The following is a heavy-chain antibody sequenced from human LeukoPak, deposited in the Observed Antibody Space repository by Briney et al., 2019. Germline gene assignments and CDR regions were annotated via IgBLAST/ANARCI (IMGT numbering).Heavy chain of an antibody. CDR3: AKDLYYYDSSGLPPDY. J-gene: IGHJ4*02. CDR1: GFTFSSYG. D-gene: IGHD3-22*01. CDR2: ISYDGSNK. Sequence: GGSLRLSCAASGFTFSSYGMHWVRQAPGKGLEWVAVISYDGSNKYYADSVKGRFTISRDSSKNTLYLQMNSLRAEDTAVYYCAKDLYYYDSSGLPPDYWGQGTLVTVSS. V-gene: IGHV3-30*18.